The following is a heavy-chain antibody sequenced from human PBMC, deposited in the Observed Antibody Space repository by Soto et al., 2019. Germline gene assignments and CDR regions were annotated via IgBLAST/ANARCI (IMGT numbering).Heavy chain of an antibody. D-gene: IGHD3-3*01. CDR3: AKVPNDFWSGYPPFSPHAGGQDV. Sequence: PGGSLRLSCAASGFTFSSYGMHWVRQAPGKGLEWVSAISGSGGSTYYADSVKGRFTISRDNSKNTLYLQMNSLRAEDTAVYYCAKVPNDFWSGYPPFSPHAGGQDVWGQGTTVTVSS. J-gene: IGHJ6*02. CDR2: ISGSGGST. CDR1: GFTFSSYG. V-gene: IGHV3-23*01.